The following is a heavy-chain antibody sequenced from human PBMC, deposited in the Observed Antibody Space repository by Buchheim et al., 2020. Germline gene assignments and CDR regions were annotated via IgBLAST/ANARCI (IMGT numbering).Heavy chain of an antibody. CDR1: GFTFSSYE. D-gene: IGHD6-6*01. V-gene: IGHV3-48*03. Sequence: EVQLVESGGGLVQPGGSLRLSCAASGFTFSSYEMNWVRQAPGKGLEWVSYISSSGSTIYYADSVKGRFTISRDNAKNPLYLPMNSLRAEDTAVYYCARVGDSGSSVLSYYVDYWGQGTL. CDR3: ARVGDSGSSVLSYYVDY. CDR2: ISSSGSTI. J-gene: IGHJ4*02.